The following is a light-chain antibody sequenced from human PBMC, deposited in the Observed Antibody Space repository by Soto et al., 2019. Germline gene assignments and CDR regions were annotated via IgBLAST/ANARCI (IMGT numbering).Light chain of an antibody. J-gene: IGKJ1*01. CDR3: QQYDYSRT. CDR2: AAS. Sequence: DIQMTQSPSSVSASVGDTVTITCRASQDISSWVAWYQQKPGKAPKLLISAASSLQSGVPSRFSGSGSGTEFSLTIRSLQPDDFATYYCQQYDYSRTFGQGTKVDIK. CDR1: QDISSW. V-gene: IGKV1-12*01.